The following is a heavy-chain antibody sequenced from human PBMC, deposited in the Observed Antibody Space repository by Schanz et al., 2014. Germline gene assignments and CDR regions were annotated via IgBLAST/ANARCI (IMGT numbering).Heavy chain of an antibody. Sequence: EVQLVESGGGFVQPGGSLGLSCVVSGFTVSSDHMSWVRQAPGKGLEWVSTISASGGSTYYADSVKGRFTISRDNSKNILYLHMNTLRSEDTAVYYCAKDSTHIDIVLVPTAIDYWGQGTLVTVSS. D-gene: IGHD2-2*01. CDR2: ISASGGST. CDR3: AKDSTHIDIVLVPTAIDY. V-gene: IGHV3-23*04. J-gene: IGHJ4*02. CDR1: GFTVSSDH.